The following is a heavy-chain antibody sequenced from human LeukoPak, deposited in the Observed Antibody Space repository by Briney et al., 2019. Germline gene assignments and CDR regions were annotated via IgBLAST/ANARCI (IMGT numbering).Heavy chain of an antibody. CDR2: ISWNSGNI. CDR3: AKSSGRYGRDEYLDS. V-gene: IGHV3-9*01. D-gene: IGHD6-6*01. CDR1: GFTFGDYG. J-gene: IGHJ4*02. Sequence: GRSLRLSCATSGFTFGDYGMYWVRQVAGKGLEWVSGISWNSGNIGYAASVKGRFTTSRDNAKNSVYLQMNSLRLEDTALYFCAKSSGRYGRDEYLDSWGQGTLVTVSS.